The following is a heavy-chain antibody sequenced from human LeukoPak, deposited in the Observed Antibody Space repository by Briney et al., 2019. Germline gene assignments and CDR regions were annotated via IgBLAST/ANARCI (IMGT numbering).Heavy chain of an antibody. J-gene: IGHJ4*02. Sequence: GRSLRLSCAASGFTFSSYGMHWVRQAPGKELEGVAVISYDGSNKYYADSVKGRFTISRDNSKDTLYLQMNSLRAEDTAVYYCAKDLPNYYDSSGPFDYWGQGTLVTVSS. CDR3: AKDLPNYYDSSGPFDY. V-gene: IGHV3-30*18. D-gene: IGHD3-22*01. CDR2: ISYDGSNK. CDR1: GFTFSSYG.